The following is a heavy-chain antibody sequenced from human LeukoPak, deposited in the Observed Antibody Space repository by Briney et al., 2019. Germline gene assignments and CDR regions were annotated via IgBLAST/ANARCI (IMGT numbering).Heavy chain of an antibody. V-gene: IGHV6-1*01. CDR3: ARLGLGGAFDI. CDR2: TYYRSKWYN. CDR1: GDSVSSNSAV. Sequence: SQTLSLTCAISGDSVSSNSAVWNWIRQSPSRGLEWLGRTYYRSKWYNDYAVSVKSRITIKPDASKNQFSLQLNSATPEDTAVYYCARLGLGGAFDIWGQGTMVTVSS. D-gene: IGHD2-15*01. J-gene: IGHJ3*02.